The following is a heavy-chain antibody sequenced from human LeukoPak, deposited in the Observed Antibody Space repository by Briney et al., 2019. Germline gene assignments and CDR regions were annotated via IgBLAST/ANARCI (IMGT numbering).Heavy chain of an antibody. CDR3: ARGFRDGYNYGY. J-gene: IGHJ4*02. CDR2: INHSGST. V-gene: IGHV4-34*01. D-gene: IGHD5-24*01. Sequence: SETPSLTCAVYGGSFSGYYWSWIRQPPGKGLEWIGEINHSGSTNYNPSLKSRVTISVDTSKNQFSLKLSSVTAAGTAVYYCARGFRDGYNYGYWGQGTLVTVSS. CDR1: GGSFSGYY.